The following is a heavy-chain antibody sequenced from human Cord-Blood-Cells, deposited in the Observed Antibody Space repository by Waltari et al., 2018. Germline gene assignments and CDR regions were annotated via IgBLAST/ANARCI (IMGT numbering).Heavy chain of an antibody. V-gene: IGHV3-9*01. Sequence: EVQLVESGGGLVQPGRSLRLSCAASGFTFDDYAMHWDRQAPGKGLEWVSGISWNSGSIGYADSVKGRFTISRDNAKNSLYLQMNSLRAEDTALYYCAKDIRYDSSGYYDYWGQGTLVTVSS. CDR1: GFTFDDYA. CDR2: ISWNSGSI. D-gene: IGHD3-22*01. CDR3: AKDIRYDSSGYYDY. J-gene: IGHJ4*02.